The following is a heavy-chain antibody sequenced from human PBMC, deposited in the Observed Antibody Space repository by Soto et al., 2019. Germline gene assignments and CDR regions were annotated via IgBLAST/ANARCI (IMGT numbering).Heavy chain of an antibody. CDR3: ARGGGGRDGYNSFDY. V-gene: IGHV4-59*01. D-gene: IGHD5-12*01. J-gene: IGHJ4*02. CDR1: GGSISSYY. Sequence: PSETLSLTCTVSGGSISSYYWSWIRQPPGKGLEWIGYIYYSGSTNYNPSLKSRVTISVDTSKNQFSLKLSSVTAADTAVYYCARGGGGRDGYNSFDYWGQGALVTVSS. CDR2: IYYSGST.